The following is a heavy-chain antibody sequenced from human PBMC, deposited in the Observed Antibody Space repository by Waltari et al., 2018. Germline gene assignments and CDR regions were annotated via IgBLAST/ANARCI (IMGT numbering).Heavy chain of an antibody. V-gene: IGHV4-38-2*02. CDR1: GYSICSGYY. J-gene: IGHJ4*02. CDR3: ARRLPLGYFDY. CDR2: IYHSGST. D-gene: IGHD5-12*01. Sequence: QVQLQESGPGLVKPSETLSLTCTVSGYSICSGYYWGWIRQPPGKGLEWIGSIYHSGSTYYNPSLKSRVTISVDTSKNQFSLKLSSVTAADTAVYYCARRLPLGYFDYWGQGTLVTVSS.